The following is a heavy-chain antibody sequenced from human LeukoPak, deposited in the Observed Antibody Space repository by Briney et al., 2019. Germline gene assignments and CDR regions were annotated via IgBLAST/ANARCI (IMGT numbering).Heavy chain of an antibody. D-gene: IGHD1-20*01. CDR3: AKDLVGTYNWNDEGDY. CDR2: LSGSGNST. Sequence: GGSLRLSCAASGFTFANYAMTWVRQAPGKGLEWVSSLSGSGNSTCYADSVKGRFTISRDNSKNTLYLQMNSLRAEDTAVYYCAKDLVGTYNWNDEGDYWGQGTLVTVSS. J-gene: IGHJ4*02. V-gene: IGHV3-23*01. CDR1: GFTFANYA.